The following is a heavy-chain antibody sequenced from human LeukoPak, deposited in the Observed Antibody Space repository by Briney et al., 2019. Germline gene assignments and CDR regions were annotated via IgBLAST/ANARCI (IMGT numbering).Heavy chain of an antibody. J-gene: IGHJ5*02. CDR1: SGSISRYF. Sequence: SETLSLTCTVSSGSISRYFWSWVRQPPGKGLEWIGYIYYSGSTNYNPSLKSRVTISVDTSKNQVSLKLSSVTAADTAVYYCARHEGDTSGSYMYNWFDPWGQGTLVTVSS. CDR3: ARHEGDTSGSYMYNWFDP. V-gene: IGHV4-59*08. D-gene: IGHD3-3*01. CDR2: IYYSGST.